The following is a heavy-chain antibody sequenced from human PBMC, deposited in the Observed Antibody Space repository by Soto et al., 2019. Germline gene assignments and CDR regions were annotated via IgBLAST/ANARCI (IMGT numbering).Heavy chain of an antibody. D-gene: IGHD6-13*01. CDR3: AKDHLYSSSWYYIY. CDR1: GFTFSIYA. V-gene: IGHV3-23*01. CDR2: ISGSGGST. J-gene: IGHJ4*02. Sequence: PGGSLTLSCAAYGFTFSIYAMSWVRHAPGKGLEWVSAISGSGGSTYYADSVKGRFTISRDNSKNTLYLQMNSLRAEDTAVYYCAKDHLYSSSWYYIYWGQGTLVTVS.